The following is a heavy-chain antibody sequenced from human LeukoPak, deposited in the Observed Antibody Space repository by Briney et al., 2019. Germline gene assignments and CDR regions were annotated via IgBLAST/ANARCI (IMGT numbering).Heavy chain of an antibody. CDR3: ARGARIAAVYWYFDL. D-gene: IGHD6-13*01. CDR2: INHSGST. Sequence: PSETLSLTCAVYGGPFSGYYWSWIRQPPGKGLEWIGEINHSGSTNYNPSLKSRVTISVDTSKNQFSLKLSSVTAADTAVYYCARGARIAAVYWYFDLWGRGTLVTVSS. V-gene: IGHV4-34*01. J-gene: IGHJ2*01. CDR1: GGPFSGYY.